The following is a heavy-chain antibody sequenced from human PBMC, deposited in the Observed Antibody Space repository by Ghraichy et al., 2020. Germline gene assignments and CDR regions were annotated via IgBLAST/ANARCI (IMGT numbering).Heavy chain of an antibody. CDR1: GFTFSSYG. D-gene: IGHD6-19*01. CDR3: AKVGRSSGWGIDY. J-gene: IGHJ4*02. CDR2: ISYDGSNK. V-gene: IGHV3-30*18. Sequence: GGSLRLSCAASGFTFSSYGMHWVRQAPGKGLEWVAVISYDGSNKYYADSVKGRFTISRDNSKNTLYLQMNSLRAEDTAVYYCAKVGRSSGWGIDYWGQGTLVTVSS.